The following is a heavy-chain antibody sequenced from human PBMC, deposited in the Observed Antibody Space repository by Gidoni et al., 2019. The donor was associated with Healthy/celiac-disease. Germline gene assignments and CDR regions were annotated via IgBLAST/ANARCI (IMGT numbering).Heavy chain of an antibody. CDR3: AREHPYYYDSSGYSYFDY. CDR1: GGSISSSSSY. D-gene: IGHD3-22*01. Sequence: QLQLQESGPGLVKPSETLSLTCTVSGGSISSSSSYWGWIRQPPGKGLGWSGSIYYSGSTYYNPSLKSRVTISVDTSKNQFSLKLSSVTAADTAVYYCAREHPYYYDSSGYSYFDYWGQGTLVTVSS. CDR2: IYYSGST. V-gene: IGHV4-39*02. J-gene: IGHJ4*02.